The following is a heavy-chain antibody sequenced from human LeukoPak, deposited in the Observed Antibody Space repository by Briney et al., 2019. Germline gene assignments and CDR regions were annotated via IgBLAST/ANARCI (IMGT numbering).Heavy chain of an antibody. V-gene: IGHV4-4*07. J-gene: IGHJ5*02. CDR1: GGSISSSS. CDR3: ARVVRTTVSDNWFDP. D-gene: IGHD4-17*01. Sequence: SETLSLTCTVSGGSISSSSWSWVRRPAGKGLEWIGHNYISESPNYNPSLTSRVSMSVDTSKNQFSLKLSSVTAADTAVYYCARVVRTTVSDNWFDPWGQGTLVTVSS. CDR2: NYISESP.